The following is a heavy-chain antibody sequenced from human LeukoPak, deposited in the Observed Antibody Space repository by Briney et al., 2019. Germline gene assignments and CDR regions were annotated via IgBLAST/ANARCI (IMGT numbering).Heavy chain of an antibody. CDR1: GGSFSGYY. CDR2: IYHSGST. V-gene: IGHV4-34*01. Sequence: SETLSLTCAVYGGSFSGYYWSWIRQPPGKGLEWIGEIYHSGSTNYNPSLKSRVTISVDKSKNQFSLKLSSVTAAVTAVYYCALIAAAGRVDYWGQGTLVTVSS. D-gene: IGHD6-13*01. CDR3: ALIAAAGRVDY. J-gene: IGHJ4*02.